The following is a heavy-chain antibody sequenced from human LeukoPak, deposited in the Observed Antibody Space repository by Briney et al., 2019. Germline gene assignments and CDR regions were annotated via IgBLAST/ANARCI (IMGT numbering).Heavy chain of an antibody. CDR2: VYYSGNT. CDR1: GGSISTISYY. J-gene: IGHJ4*02. D-gene: IGHD3-22*01. V-gene: IGHV4-39*01. Sequence: PSETLSLTCTVSGGSISTISYYWGWIRQPPGKGLEWIGSVYYSGNTYYNPSLKSRVSISVDTSKNQFSLRLSSVAASDTAVYFCATLENFPDNRGYFQDFWGQGTMVTVSS. CDR3: ATLENFPDNRGYFQDF.